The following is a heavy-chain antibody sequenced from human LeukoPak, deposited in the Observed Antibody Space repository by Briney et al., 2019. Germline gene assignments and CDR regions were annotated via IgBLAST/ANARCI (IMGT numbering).Heavy chain of an antibody. J-gene: IGHJ6*03. Sequence: SETLSLTCTVSGYSISSGYYWGWIRQPPGKGLEWIGSIYHSGSTYYNPSLKSRVTVSVDTSKNQFSLKLSSVTAADTAVYYCARVVATIIYYYYYYMDVWGKGTTVTVSS. CDR3: ARVVATIIYYYYYYMDV. CDR2: IYHSGST. CDR1: GYSISSGYY. D-gene: IGHD5-12*01. V-gene: IGHV4-38-2*02.